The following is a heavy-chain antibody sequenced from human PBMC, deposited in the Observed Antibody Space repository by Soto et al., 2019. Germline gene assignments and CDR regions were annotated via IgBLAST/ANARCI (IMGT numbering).Heavy chain of an antibody. CDR2: INHSGST. J-gene: IGHJ4*02. D-gene: IGHD6-13*01. CDR3: ARLISSSFFDY. V-gene: IGHV4-34*01. Sequence: SETLSLTCAVYGGSFSGYYWSWIRQPPGKGLEWIGEINHSGSTNXNPSLKSRVTISVDTSKNEFSLKLSPVTAADTAEYYCARLISSSFFDYWGQGTLVTVSS. CDR1: GGSFSGYY.